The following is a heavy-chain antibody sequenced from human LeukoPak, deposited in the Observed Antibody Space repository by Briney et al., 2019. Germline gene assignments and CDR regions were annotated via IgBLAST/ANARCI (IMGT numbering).Heavy chain of an antibody. CDR3: ARVAFGQDYYYYMDV. CDR2: MNPNSGNT. Sequence: ASVKVSCKASGYTFTGYYMHWVRQAPGQGLEWMGWMNPNSGNTGYAQKFQGRVTMTRNTSISTAYMELSSLRSEDTAVYYCARVAFGQDYYYYMDVWGKGTTVTISS. V-gene: IGHV1-8*02. CDR1: GYTFTGYY. J-gene: IGHJ6*03. D-gene: IGHD3-16*01.